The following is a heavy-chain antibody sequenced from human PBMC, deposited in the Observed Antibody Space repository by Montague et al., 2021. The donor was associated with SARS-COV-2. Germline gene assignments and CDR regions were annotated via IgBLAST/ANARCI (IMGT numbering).Heavy chain of an antibody. CDR3: ARTYAPSAVAVDY. CDR1: GFSLTTSAMC. Sequence: PALVKPTQTLTLTCTFSGFSLTTSAMCVSWIRQPPGKAPEWLARIDWDDDKYYSTSLKTRLTISKDTSKNQVVLTMTNMDPVDTATYYCARTYAPSAVAVDYWGQGTLVTVSS. D-gene: IGHD6-19*01. J-gene: IGHJ4*02. CDR2: IDWDDDK. V-gene: IGHV2-70*11.